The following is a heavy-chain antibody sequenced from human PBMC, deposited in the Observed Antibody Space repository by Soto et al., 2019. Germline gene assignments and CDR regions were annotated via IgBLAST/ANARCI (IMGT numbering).Heavy chain of an antibody. Sequence: ASVKVSCKASGYTFTSYGISWVRQAPGQGLEGMGWISAYNGNTNYAQKLQGRVTMTTDTSTGTAYMELRSLRSDETAVYYCAIPLREGYYSYWGQGTLVTVSS. CDR1: GYTFTSYG. D-gene: IGHD1-26*01. V-gene: IGHV1-18*01. CDR2: ISAYNGNT. J-gene: IGHJ4*02. CDR3: AIPLREGYYSY.